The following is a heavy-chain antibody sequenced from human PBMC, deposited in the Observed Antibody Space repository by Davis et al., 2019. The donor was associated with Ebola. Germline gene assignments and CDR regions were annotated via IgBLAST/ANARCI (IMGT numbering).Heavy chain of an antibody. V-gene: IGHV4-59*01. CDR1: GGSISSYY. CDR2: IYYTGNT. J-gene: IGHJ4*02. D-gene: IGHD6-19*01. CDR3: ARGSQWLGPDY. Sequence: SETLSLTCTVSGGSISSYYWSWIRQPPGKGLEWIGYIYYTGNTNYNPSLKSRVTISVDTSKKHFSLKLGSVTATDTAVYYCARGSQWLGPDYWGQGTLVTVSS.